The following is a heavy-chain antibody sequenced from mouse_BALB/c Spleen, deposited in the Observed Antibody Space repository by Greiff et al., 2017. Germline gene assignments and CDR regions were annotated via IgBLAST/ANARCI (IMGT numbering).Heavy chain of an antibody. V-gene: IGHV5-17*02. CDR1: GFTFSSFG. Sequence: EVQRVESGGGLVQPGGSRKLSCAASGFTFSSFGMHWVRQAPEKGLEWVAYISSGSSTIYYADTVKGRFTISRDNPKNTLFLQMTSLRSEDTAMYYCARGGLRLRSYAMDYWGQGTSVTVSS. D-gene: IGHD1-2*01. CDR3: ARGGLRLRSYAMDY. J-gene: IGHJ4*01. CDR2: ISSGSSTI.